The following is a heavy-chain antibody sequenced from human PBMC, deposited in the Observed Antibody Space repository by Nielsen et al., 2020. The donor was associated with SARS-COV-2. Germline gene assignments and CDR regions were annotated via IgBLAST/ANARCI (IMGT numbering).Heavy chain of an antibody. V-gene: IGHV3-9*01. CDR3: AKDFNNYYDSSGNTY. J-gene: IGHJ4*02. CDR2: FSWNSGSI. CDR1: GFTFDDYA. Sequence: GGSLRLSFAASGFTFDDYAMHWVRQAPGKGLEWVSGFSWNSGSIGYADSVKGRFTISRDNAKNSLYLQMNSLRAEDTALYYCAKDFNNYYDSSGNTYWGQGTLVTVSS. D-gene: IGHD3-22*01.